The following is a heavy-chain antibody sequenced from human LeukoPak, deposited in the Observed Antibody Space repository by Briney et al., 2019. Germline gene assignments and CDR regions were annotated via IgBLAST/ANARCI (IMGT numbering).Heavy chain of an antibody. CDR2: ISGDSIYI. Sequence: GGSLRLSCAAAGFTFTSYGMNWVRQAPGRGLEWVSSISGDSIYIYYADSVRGRFTISRDNAKSSLFLQMNSLRAEDTAVYYCVLNYGSGSYYLPLWGQGTLVTVSS. J-gene: IGHJ4*02. CDR3: VLNYGSGSYYLPL. V-gene: IGHV3-21*01. CDR1: GFTFTSYG. D-gene: IGHD3-10*01.